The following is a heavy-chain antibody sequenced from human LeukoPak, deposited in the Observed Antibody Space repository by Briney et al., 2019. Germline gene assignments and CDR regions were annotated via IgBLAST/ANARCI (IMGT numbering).Heavy chain of an antibody. CDR3: AKVLNYYGSGYFDY. Sequence: VGSLRLSCTASGFTFSSYAMSWVRQAPGKGLEWVSAISGSGGSTHYADSVKGRFTISRDNSKNTLYLQMNSLRAEDTAVYYCAKVLNYYGSGYFDYWGQGTLVTVSS. CDR2: ISGSGGST. CDR1: GFTFSSYA. D-gene: IGHD3-10*01. J-gene: IGHJ4*02. V-gene: IGHV3-23*01.